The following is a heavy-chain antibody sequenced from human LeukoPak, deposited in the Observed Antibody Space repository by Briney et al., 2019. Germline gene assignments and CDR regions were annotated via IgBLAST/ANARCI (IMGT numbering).Heavy chain of an antibody. CDR3: ARIRCGRGQARCYNH. CDR2: GSPGGYT. D-gene: IGHD2-21*01. J-gene: IGHJ5*02. Sequence: SETLSLTHAVSGVSVSDYYWRWLRPSPEKGREWSVDGSPGGYTTYKPSLRSRVIISEDTSENQLSLNVTSVTAADTALYYCARIRCGRGQARCYNHWAQGSLVTVSS. V-gene: IGHV4-34*01. CDR1: GVSVSDYY.